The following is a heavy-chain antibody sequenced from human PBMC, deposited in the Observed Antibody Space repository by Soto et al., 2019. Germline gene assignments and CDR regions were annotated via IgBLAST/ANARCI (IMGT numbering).Heavy chain of an antibody. CDR2: IKSKTDGGTT. D-gene: IGHD4-17*01. V-gene: IGHV3-15*01. Sequence: PGGSLRLSCAASGFTFSNDWMSWARQAPGKGLEWVGRIKSKTDGGTTDYAAPVKGRFTISRDDSKNTLYLQMNSLKTEDTAVYYCTTAHGDLDAFDIWGQGTMVTVSS. CDR3: TTAHGDLDAFDI. J-gene: IGHJ3*02. CDR1: GFTFSNDW.